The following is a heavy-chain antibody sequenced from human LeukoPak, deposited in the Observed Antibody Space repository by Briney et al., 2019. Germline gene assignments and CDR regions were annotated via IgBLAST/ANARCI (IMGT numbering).Heavy chain of an antibody. CDR2: IYHSGST. D-gene: IGHD3-10*01. Sequence: SETLSLTCAVSGGSISSGGYSWSWLRQPPGKGLEWIVYIYHSGSTYYNPSLKSRVTISIDRSKNQFSVKLSSVTAADMAVYYCARGMDYYGSGSYYNSWFDPWGQGTLVTVSS. CDR1: GGSISSGGYS. CDR3: ARGMDYYGSGSYYNSWFDP. V-gene: IGHV4-30-2*01. J-gene: IGHJ5*02.